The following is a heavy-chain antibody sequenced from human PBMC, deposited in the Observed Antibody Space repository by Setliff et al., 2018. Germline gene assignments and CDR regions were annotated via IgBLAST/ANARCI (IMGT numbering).Heavy chain of an antibody. D-gene: IGHD3-22*01. J-gene: IGHJ3*02. CDR2: IKQDGSTK. Sequence: GESLKISCVVSGFSFSRHWMSWVRQAPGKGLEWVADIKQDGSTKYYLDSVKGRFTISRDNAKRSLHLQMNSLRADDTGVYYCVRDDADNYDAFDNWGQGTSVTVSS. V-gene: IGHV3-7*01. CDR3: VRDDADNYDAFDN. CDR1: GFSFSRHW.